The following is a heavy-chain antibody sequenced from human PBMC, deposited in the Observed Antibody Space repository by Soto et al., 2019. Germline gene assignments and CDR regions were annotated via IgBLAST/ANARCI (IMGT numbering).Heavy chain of an antibody. V-gene: IGHV3-30-3*01. J-gene: IGHJ6*02. Sequence: PGGSLRLSCAASGFTFSSYAMHWVRQAPGKGLEWVAVISYDGSNKYYADSVKGRFTISRDNSKNTLYLQMNSLRAEDTAVYYCARDLGHYDSSGYYYSSYYYYGMDVWGQGTTVTVSS. CDR3: ARDLGHYDSSGYYYSSYYYYGMDV. CDR1: GFTFSSYA. D-gene: IGHD3-22*01. CDR2: ISYDGSNK.